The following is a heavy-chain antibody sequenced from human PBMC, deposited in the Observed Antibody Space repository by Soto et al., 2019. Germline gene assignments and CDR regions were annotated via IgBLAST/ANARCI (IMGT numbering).Heavy chain of an antibody. V-gene: IGHV1-24*01. Sequence: ASVKVSCKVSGYTLTELSMHWVRQAPGKGLEWMGGFDPEDGETIYAQKFQGRVTMTEDTSTDTAYMELSSLRSEDTAVYYCATQGATSRLWELRIDYWGQGTLVTVSS. CDR2: FDPEDGET. D-gene: IGHD1-26*01. CDR3: ATQGATSRLWELRIDY. J-gene: IGHJ4*02. CDR1: GYTLTELS.